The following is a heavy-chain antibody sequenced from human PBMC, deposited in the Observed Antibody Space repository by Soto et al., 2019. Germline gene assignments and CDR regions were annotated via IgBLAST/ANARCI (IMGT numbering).Heavy chain of an antibody. D-gene: IGHD3-22*01. Sequence: PSETLSLTCTVTGGSINSGSYYWSWIRQHPGKGLEWIGNINYSGSTNYNPSLKSRVTISVDTSKNQFSLKLSSVTAADTAVYYCARYYDSSGYYFDYWGQGTLVTVSS. CDR1: GGSINSGSYY. CDR3: ARYYDSSGYYFDY. J-gene: IGHJ4*02. CDR2: INYSGST. V-gene: IGHV4-61*01.